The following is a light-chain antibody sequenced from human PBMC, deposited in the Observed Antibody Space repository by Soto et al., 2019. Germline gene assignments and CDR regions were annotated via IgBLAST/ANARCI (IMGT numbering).Light chain of an antibody. Sequence: ETVLTQSPGTLSLSPGERVTLSCRASQTVASNYFAWYQQRPGQAPRLLMNGASTRATGVPDRFSGRGSGTDFPLSIRRLEPAGFGVSYCPQYTNSRWTFGEGTMVDIK. CDR1: QTVASNY. V-gene: IGKV3-20*01. J-gene: IGKJ1*01. CDR2: GAS. CDR3: PQYTNSRWT.